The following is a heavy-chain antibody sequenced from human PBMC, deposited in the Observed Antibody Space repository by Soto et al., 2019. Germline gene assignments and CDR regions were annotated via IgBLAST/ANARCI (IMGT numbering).Heavy chain of an antibody. J-gene: IGHJ4*02. CDR1: GDSVSSNSAA. Sequence: SQTLSLTCAISGDSVSSNSAAWNRIRQSPSRGLEWLGRTYYRSKWYNDYAVSAKSRITINPDTSKNQFSLQLNSVTPEDTAVYYCARGTDFWSGYPFDYWGQGTLVTSPQ. D-gene: IGHD3-3*01. CDR2: TYYRSKWYN. V-gene: IGHV6-1*01. CDR3: ARGTDFWSGYPFDY.